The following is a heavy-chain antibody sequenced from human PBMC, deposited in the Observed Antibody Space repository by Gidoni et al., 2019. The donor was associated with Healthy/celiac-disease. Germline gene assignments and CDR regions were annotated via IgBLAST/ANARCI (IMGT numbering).Heavy chain of an antibody. CDR1: GFTFGSYW. Sequence: EVQLVESGGGLVQPGGSLRLSCAASGFTFGSYWMSWVRQAPGKGLEWVANIKQDGSEKYYVDSVKGRFTISRDNAKNSLYLQMNSLRAEDTAVYYCAREEGGSGYSSLDYWGQGTLVTVSS. CDR3: AREEGGSGYSSLDY. D-gene: IGHD3-3*01. CDR2: IKQDGSEK. J-gene: IGHJ4*02. V-gene: IGHV3-7*03.